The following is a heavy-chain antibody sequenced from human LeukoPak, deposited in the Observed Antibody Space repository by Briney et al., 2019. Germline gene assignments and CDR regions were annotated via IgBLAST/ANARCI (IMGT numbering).Heavy chain of an antibody. Sequence: GGSLRLSCAASGFTFNSYAMSWVRQAPGKGLEWVSGISGGGGSTYYADSVKGRFAISRDNSKNTLYLQMTSLRAEDTAVYYCAKDQQPQITAVTSFDYWGQGTLVTVSS. CDR2: ISGGGGST. V-gene: IGHV3-23*01. CDR3: AKDQQPQITAVTSFDY. J-gene: IGHJ4*02. D-gene: IGHD4-17*01. CDR1: GFTFNSYA.